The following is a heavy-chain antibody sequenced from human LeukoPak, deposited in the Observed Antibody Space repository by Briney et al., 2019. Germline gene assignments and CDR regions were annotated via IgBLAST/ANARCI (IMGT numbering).Heavy chain of an antibody. J-gene: IGHJ4*02. CDR1: GGSISSGGHY. V-gene: IGHV4-61*02. CDR2: IYATGST. Sequence: SETLSLTCTVSGGSISSGGHYWSWIRQPAGKGLEYLGRIYATGSTNYNPSLRSRVTISADTSMNHFSLKLGSVTAADTAVYYCARDQTYSGSGIYTYFDYWGQGILVTVSS. D-gene: IGHD3-10*01. CDR3: ARDQTYSGSGIYTYFDY.